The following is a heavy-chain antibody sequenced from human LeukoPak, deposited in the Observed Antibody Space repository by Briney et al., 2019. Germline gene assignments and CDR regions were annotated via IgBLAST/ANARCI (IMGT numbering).Heavy chain of an antibody. CDR2: IYGDSREI. V-gene: IGHV3-23*01. CDR1: GFTFSSYA. D-gene: IGHD6-19*01. CDR3: AKDIGGWYKGFDY. J-gene: IGHJ4*02. Sequence: RPGGSLRLSCEASGFTFSSYAMIWVRQVPGKGLEWVSVIYGDSREIRYADSVKGRFTISRDNAKNSLYLQMNSLRAEDTALYYCAKDIGGWYKGFDYWGQGTLVTVSS.